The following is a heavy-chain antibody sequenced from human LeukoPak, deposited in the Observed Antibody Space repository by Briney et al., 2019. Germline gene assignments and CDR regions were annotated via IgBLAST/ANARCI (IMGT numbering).Heavy chain of an antibody. CDR1: GFTFSSYG. D-gene: IGHD2-2*01. CDR3: ARMGVPAAIIPDY. CDR2: IRYDGSNK. V-gene: IGHV3-30*02. J-gene: IGHJ4*02. Sequence: GGSLRLSCAASGFTFSSYGMHWVRQAPGKGLEWVAIIRYDGSNKYYADSVKGRFTISRDNSKNTLYLQMNSLRAEDTAVYYCARMGVPAAIIPDYWGQGTLVTVSS.